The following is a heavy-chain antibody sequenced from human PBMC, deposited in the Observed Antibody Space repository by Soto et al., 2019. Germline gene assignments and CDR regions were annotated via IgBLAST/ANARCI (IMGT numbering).Heavy chain of an antibody. CDR3: ARDISSAYPFSFGY. J-gene: IGHJ4*02. V-gene: IGHV4-31*03. Sequence: LSLTCTVSGGSITSGAYYWSWIRQHPGRGLEWVGYIYSSGSTYYNPSLKSRVTISVDTSKNQFSLTVTSVTAADTAVYFCARDISSAYPFSFGYWGQGTLVTVSS. D-gene: IGHD3-22*01. CDR2: IYSSGST. CDR1: GGSITSGAYY.